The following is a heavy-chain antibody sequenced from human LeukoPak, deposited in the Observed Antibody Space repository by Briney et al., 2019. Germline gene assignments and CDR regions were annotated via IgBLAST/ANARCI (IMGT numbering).Heavy chain of an antibody. V-gene: IGHV3-66*01. CDR1: GFIFSNYR. CDR3: ARDGYYYVSGSYFGY. CDR2: IYSGGST. Sequence: GGSLRLSCAASGFIFSNYRMSWVRQAPGKGLEWVSVIYSGGSTYYADSVKGRFTVSRDNSKNTLYLQMNSLRAEDTAVYYCARDGYYYVSGSYFGYWGQGTLVTVSS. D-gene: IGHD3-10*01. J-gene: IGHJ4*02.